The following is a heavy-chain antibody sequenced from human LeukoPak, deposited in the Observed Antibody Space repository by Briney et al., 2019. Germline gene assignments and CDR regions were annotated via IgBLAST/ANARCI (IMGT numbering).Heavy chain of an antibody. D-gene: IGHD3-10*01. Sequence: GGSLRLSCAASGFTFSSYAMHWVRQAPGKGLEYVSAISSNGGRTYYANSVRGRFTISRDNSKNMLFLQMGSLRPEDMAVYYCARDAPDYYGSGSYYKGFFQHWGQGTLVTVSS. V-gene: IGHV3-64*01. CDR1: GFTFSSYA. J-gene: IGHJ1*01. CDR2: ISSNGGRT. CDR3: ARDAPDYYGSGSYYKGFFQH.